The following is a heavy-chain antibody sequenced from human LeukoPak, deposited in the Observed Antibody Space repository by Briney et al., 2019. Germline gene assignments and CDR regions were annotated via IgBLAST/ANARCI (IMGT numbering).Heavy chain of an antibody. CDR1: GFTFSSYA. V-gene: IGHV3-23*01. CDR3: AKDLQLLWFGELLKYFHH. D-gene: IGHD3-10*01. CDR2: ISGSGGST. J-gene: IGHJ1*01. Sequence: PGGSLRLSCAASGFTFSSYAMSWVRQAPGKGLEWVSAISGSGGSTYYADSVKGRFTISRDNSKNTLYLQMNSLRAEDTAVYYCAKDLQLLWFGELLKYFHHWGQGTLVTVSS.